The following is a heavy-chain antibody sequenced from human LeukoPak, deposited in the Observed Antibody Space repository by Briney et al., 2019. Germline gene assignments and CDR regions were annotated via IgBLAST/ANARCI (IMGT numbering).Heavy chain of an antibody. V-gene: IGHV3-23*01. CDR3: AKLGVGVHFDY. J-gene: IGHJ4*02. CDR2: ISGSGGST. CDR1: GFTFSSNG. D-gene: IGHD3-10*01. Sequence: GGSLRLSCAASGFTFSSNGMSWVRQAPGKGLEWVSAISGSGGSTYYADSVKGRFTISRDNSKNTLYLQMNSLRAEDTAVYYCAKLGVGVHFDYWGQGTLVTVSS.